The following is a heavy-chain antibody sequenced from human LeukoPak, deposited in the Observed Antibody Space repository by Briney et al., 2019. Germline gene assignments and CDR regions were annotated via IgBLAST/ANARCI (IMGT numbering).Heavy chain of an antibody. CDR2: INHSGST. Sequence: PSETLSLTCAVYGGSFSGYYWSWIRQPPGKGLEWIGEINHSGSTNYNPSLKSRVTISVDTSKNQFSLKLSSVTAADTAVYYCARAGRLDDYVWGSYRYRWFDPWGQGTLVTVSS. D-gene: IGHD3-16*02. V-gene: IGHV4-34*01. J-gene: IGHJ5*02. CDR3: ARAGRLDDYVWGSYRYRWFDP. CDR1: GGSFSGYY.